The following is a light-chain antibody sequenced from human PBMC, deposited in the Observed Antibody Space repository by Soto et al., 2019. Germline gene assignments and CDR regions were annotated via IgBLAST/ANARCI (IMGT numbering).Light chain of an antibody. Sequence: QSVLTQHASVSGSPGQSITLSCTGSSSDVGRYNSVSWYQQHPGAAPKLIVFDVTNRPSGVSDRFSGSKSGNTASLTISGLQAEDEADYYCRSYTARATLVFGGGTKLTVL. J-gene: IGLJ2*01. CDR2: DVT. CDR1: SSDVGRYNS. CDR3: RSYTARATLV. V-gene: IGLV2-14*03.